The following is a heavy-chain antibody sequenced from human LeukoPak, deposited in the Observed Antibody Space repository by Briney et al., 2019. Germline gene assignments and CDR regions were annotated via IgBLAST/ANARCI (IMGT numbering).Heavy chain of an antibody. CDR1: GFTFDDYT. D-gene: IGHD3-10*01. V-gene: IGHV3-43*01. CDR2: ISWDGGST. CDR3: AKDRGFGELFAGFDY. Sequence: PGGSLRLSCAASGFTFDDYTMHWVRQAPGKGLEWVSLISWDGGSTYYADSVKGRFTISRDNSKNSLYLQMNSLRTEDTALYYCAKDRGFGELFAGFDYWGQGTLVTVSS. J-gene: IGHJ4*02.